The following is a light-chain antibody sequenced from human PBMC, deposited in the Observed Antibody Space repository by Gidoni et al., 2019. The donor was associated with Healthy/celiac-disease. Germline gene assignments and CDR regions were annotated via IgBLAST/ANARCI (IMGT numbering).Light chain of an antibody. Sequence: QSVLTQPPSVSGAPGQRVTISCTGSSSNIGAGYDVHGYQQLPGTAPKLLIYGNSNRPSGVPDRFSGSKSGTSASLAITGLQAEDEADYYCQSYDSSLSAPVVFGGGTKLTVL. CDR3: QSYDSSLSAPVV. J-gene: IGLJ2*01. CDR2: GNS. CDR1: SSNIGAGYD. V-gene: IGLV1-40*01.